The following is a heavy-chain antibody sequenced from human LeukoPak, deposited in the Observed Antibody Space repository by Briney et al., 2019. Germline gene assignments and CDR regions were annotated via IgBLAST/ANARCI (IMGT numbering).Heavy chain of an antibody. D-gene: IGHD2-15*01. J-gene: IGHJ6*02. CDR3: ARGAGTKKLLAGYYYYGMDV. Sequence: PGRSLRLSCAASGFTFSSYAMHWVRQAPGKGLEWVAVISYDGSNKYYADSVKGRFTISRDNSKNTLYLQMNSLRAEDTAVYDCARGAGTKKLLAGYYYYGMDVWGQGTTVTVSS. V-gene: IGHV3-30-3*01. CDR1: GFTFSSYA. CDR2: ISYDGSNK.